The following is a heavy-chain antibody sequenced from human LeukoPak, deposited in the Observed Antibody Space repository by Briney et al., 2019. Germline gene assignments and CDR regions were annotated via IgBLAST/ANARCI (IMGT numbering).Heavy chain of an antibody. J-gene: IGHJ3*02. D-gene: IGHD3-22*01. CDR2: ISVSGGST. V-gene: IGHV3-23*01. Sequence: GGSLRLSCVASAFTFSTYGMSWVRQAPGKGLEWVSGISVSGGSTYYADSVKGRFTISRDNSKNTLYLQMNSLRAEDTAVYYCAKDLVPSDSSGYLGPHAFDIWGQGTMVTVSS. CDR1: AFTFSTYG. CDR3: AKDLVPSDSSGYLGPHAFDI.